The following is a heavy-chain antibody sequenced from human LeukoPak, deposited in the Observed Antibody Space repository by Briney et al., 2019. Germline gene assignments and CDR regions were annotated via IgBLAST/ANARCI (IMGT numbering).Heavy chain of an antibody. CDR3: ARIAVAGTCLDY. CDR1: GGSISSSSYY. V-gene: IGHV4-39*07. CDR2: IYYSGST. J-gene: IGHJ4*02. Sequence: SETLSLTCTVSGGSISSSSYYWGWIRQPPGKGLEWIGSIYYSGSTYYNPSLKSRVTISVDTSKNQFSLKLSSVTAADTAVYYCARIAVAGTCLDYWGQGTLVTVSS. D-gene: IGHD6-19*01.